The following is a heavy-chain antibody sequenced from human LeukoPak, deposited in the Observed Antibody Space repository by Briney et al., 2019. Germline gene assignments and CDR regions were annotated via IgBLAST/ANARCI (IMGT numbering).Heavy chain of an antibody. D-gene: IGHD3-9*01. Sequence: GASLRLSCAASGFTFSNYAMSWVRQAPGKGLEWVSAVSGRDTSTYYADSVKGRFTISRDNSKNTLYLQMNSLSAEDTAIYYCAKWGDYDVLTGYYDSDYWGQGTLVTVSS. J-gene: IGHJ4*02. CDR2: VSGRDTST. V-gene: IGHV3-23*01. CDR1: GFTFSNYA. CDR3: AKWGDYDVLTGYYDSDY.